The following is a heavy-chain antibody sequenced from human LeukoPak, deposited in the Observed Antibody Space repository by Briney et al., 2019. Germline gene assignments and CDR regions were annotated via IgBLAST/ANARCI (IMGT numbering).Heavy chain of an antibody. V-gene: IGHV3-30*02. CDR3: ARDRTAYSYGTLFDY. CDR2: IQYDGTNK. J-gene: IGHJ4*02. CDR1: TFTFSIYG. Sequence: GGSLRLSCASTFTFSIYGMHWVRQAPGKGLEWVAFIQYDGTNKYYADSVKGRFTISRDNSRNTLYLQTNSLRAEDTAVYYCARDRTAYSYGTLFDYWGQGTLVTVSS. D-gene: IGHD5-12*01.